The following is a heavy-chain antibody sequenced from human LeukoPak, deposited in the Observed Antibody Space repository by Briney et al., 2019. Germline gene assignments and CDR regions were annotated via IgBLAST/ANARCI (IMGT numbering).Heavy chain of an antibody. CDR3: AREDYYGSGSPLGY. D-gene: IGHD3-10*01. J-gene: IGHJ4*02. V-gene: IGHV3-11*01. CDR1: GFTFSDYY. Sequence: GGSLRLSCAASGFTFSDYYMSWIRQAPGKGLEWVSYISSSGSTIYYADSVKGRFTISRDDAKNSLYLQMNSLRAEDTAVYYCAREDYYGSGSPLGYWGQGTLVTVSS. CDR2: ISSSGSTI.